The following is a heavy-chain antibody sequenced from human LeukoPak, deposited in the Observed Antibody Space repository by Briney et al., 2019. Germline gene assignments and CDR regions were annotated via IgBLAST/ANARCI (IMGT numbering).Heavy chain of an antibody. D-gene: IGHD4-23*01. CDR1: GYTFSTNA. CDR2: IWYDGSNK. Sequence: PGRSLRLSCAAPGYTFSTNALYWGRQAPGKGLEWVAVIWYDGSNKYYADSVKGRFTISRDNSKNTLYLQMNSLRAEDTAVYYCARELTTLVLDAFDIWGQGTMVTVSS. V-gene: IGHV3-33*01. CDR3: ARELTTLVLDAFDI. J-gene: IGHJ3*02.